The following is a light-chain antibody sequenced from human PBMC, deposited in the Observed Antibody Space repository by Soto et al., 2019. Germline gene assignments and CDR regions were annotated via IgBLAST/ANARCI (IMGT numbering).Light chain of an antibody. V-gene: IGKV3-20*01. J-gene: IGKJ4*01. Sequence: EFVLTQSPGTLSLSPGERATLSCRASQSVGSNSLAWYQQKPGQAPRILIYGASTRATGLPDRFSGSGSGTDYTLTISRLEPEDFAVYYCQQYGSSPPLTFGGGTKVEIK. CDR1: QSVGSNS. CDR3: QQYGSSPPLT. CDR2: GAS.